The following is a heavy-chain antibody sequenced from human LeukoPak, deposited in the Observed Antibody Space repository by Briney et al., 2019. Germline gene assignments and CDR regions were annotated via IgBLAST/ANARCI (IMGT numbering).Heavy chain of an antibody. J-gene: IGHJ3*02. CDR1: GFTFSSYE. Sequence: GGSPRLSCAASGFTFSSYELYWVRRAPGKGLEWISYISSSSTIIKYADSVRGRFTISRDDARESLYLQMSSLRADDTAIYYCGASRQYVGAFDIWGQGTLVTVSS. CDR2: ISSSSTII. D-gene: IGHD3-16*01. CDR3: GASRQYVGAFDI. V-gene: IGHV3-48*03.